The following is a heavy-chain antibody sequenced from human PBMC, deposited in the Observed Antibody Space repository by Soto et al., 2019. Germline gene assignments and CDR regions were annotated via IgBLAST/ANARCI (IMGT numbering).Heavy chain of an antibody. J-gene: IGHJ4*03. Sequence: GGSLRLSCAASGFTFSTYEFNWVRQAPGRGLEWISYISVSGNIIKYADSVKGRFTISRDNAENSLHLQMNSLRAEDTALYYCARDIEENQLLYDALDFWGQGTLVTVSS. CDR1: GFTFSTYE. CDR3: ARDIEENQLLYDALDF. CDR2: ISVSGNII. D-gene: IGHD2-2*01. V-gene: IGHV3-48*03.